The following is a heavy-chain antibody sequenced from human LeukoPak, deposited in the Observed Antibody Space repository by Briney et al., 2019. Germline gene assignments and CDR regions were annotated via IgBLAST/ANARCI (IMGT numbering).Heavy chain of an antibody. CDR3: ARDKCGGDCYSDDAFDI. J-gene: IGHJ3*02. D-gene: IGHD2-21*02. CDR2: ISGSGGST. V-gene: IGHV3-23*01. CDR1: GFTFSSYA. Sequence: GGSLRLSCAASGFTFSSYAMSWVRQAPGKGLEWVSAISGSGGSTYYADSVKGRFTISRDNSKNTLYLQMNSLRAEDTAVYYCARDKCGGDCYSDDAFDIWGQGTMVTVSS.